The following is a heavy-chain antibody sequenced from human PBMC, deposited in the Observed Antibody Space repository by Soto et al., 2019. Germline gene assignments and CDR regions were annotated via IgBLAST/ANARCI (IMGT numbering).Heavy chain of an antibody. CDR1: GYTFTSYG. J-gene: IGHJ6*02. Sequence: QVQLVQSGAEVKKPGASVKVSCKASGYTFTSYGISWVRQAPGQGLEWMGWISAYNGNTNYAQKLQGRVTMTTDTPTSTANMELRSLRSDDTAVYYFARDIRDSSSWFNYYSYGMDFWGQGTTVTVSS. D-gene: IGHD6-13*01. V-gene: IGHV1-18*01. CDR2: ISAYNGNT. CDR3: ARDIRDSSSWFNYYSYGMDF.